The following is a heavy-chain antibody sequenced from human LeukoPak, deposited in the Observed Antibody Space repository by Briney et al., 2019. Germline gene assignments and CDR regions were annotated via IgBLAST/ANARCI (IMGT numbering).Heavy chain of an antibody. CDR2: INSDGRSI. CDR1: GLTFRIDW. Sequence: KPGGSPTLSCAASGLTFRIDWMDSVRQAPGKGLVRVSRINSDGRSIICADSVKGRFTISRDNAKNTLDLQMNSLRVEDTAVYYCTRGGGPPEAFGDARHIWGQRTMVTVSS. V-gene: IGHV3-74*01. CDR3: TRGGGPPEAFGDARHI. J-gene: IGHJ3*02. D-gene: IGHD3-3*01.